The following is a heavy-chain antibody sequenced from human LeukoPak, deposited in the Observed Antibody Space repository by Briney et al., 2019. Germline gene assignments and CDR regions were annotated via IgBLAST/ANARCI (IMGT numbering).Heavy chain of an antibody. CDR2: ISAYNGNT. CDR1: GYTFTSYG. J-gene: IGHJ6*02. V-gene: IGHV1-18*04. CDR3: ATGAGFWSGYSYYGMDV. Sequence: GASVKVSCKASGYTFTSYGISGVRQAPGQGLEWMGWISAYNGNTNYAQKLQGRVTMTTDTSTSTAYMELRSLRSEDTAVYCCATGAGFWSGYSYYGMDVWGQGTTVTVSS. D-gene: IGHD3-3*01.